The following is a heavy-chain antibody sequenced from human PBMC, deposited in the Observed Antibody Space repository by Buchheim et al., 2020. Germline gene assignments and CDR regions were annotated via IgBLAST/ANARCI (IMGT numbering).Heavy chain of an antibody. CDR2: INPNSGGT. V-gene: IGHV1-2*02. CDR3: AIAARRSPFYYYYGMDV. CDR1: GYTFTAYH. Sequence: QVQLVQSGAEVKKPGASVKISCKTSGYTFTAYHVHWVRQAPGQGLEWMGWINPNSGGTKYGQNFQDRVTMTRDTSISTAYMALNGLTSDDTAVYYCAIAARRSPFYYYYGMDVWGQGTT. D-gene: IGHD3-16*01. J-gene: IGHJ6*02.